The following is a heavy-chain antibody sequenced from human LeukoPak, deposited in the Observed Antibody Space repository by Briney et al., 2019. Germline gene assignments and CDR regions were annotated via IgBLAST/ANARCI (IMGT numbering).Heavy chain of an antibody. CDR3: AKDLGIAAAGFDY. Sequence: AGGSLRLSCAASGFTFSSYGMHWVRQAPGKGLEWVSAISGSGGSTYYADSVKGRFTISRDNSKNTLYLQMNSLRAEDTAVYYCAKDLGIAAAGFDYWGQGTLVTVSS. J-gene: IGHJ4*02. V-gene: IGHV3-23*01. D-gene: IGHD6-13*01. CDR1: GFTFSSYG. CDR2: ISGSGGST.